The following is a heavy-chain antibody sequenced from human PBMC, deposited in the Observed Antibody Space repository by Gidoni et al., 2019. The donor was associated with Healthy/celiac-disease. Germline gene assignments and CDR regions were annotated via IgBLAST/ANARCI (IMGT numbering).Heavy chain of an antibody. D-gene: IGHD6-13*01. CDR2: ISSSSSYR. J-gene: IGHJ5*02. V-gene: IGHV3-21*01. CDR1: GFTFSSYS. CDR3: ARDRLAAAGIRWFDP. Sequence: AGFTFSSYSMNWVRQAPGQGLEWVSSISSSSSYRYYADSVKGRFTISRDNAKNSLYLQMNSLRAEVTAVYYCARDRLAAAGIRWFDPWGQGTLVTVSS.